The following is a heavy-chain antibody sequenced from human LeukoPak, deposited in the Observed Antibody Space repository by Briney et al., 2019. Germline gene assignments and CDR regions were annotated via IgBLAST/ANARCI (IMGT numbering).Heavy chain of an antibody. J-gene: IGHJ5*02. CDR2: ISAYNGNT. CDR3: ARDLTAVAGRGSYNWFDP. V-gene: IGHV1-18*01. Sequence: GASVKVSCKASGYTFTSYGISWVRQAPGQGLEWMGWISAYNGNTNYAQKLQGRVTMTTDTSTSTAYMELSRLRSDDTAVYYCARDLTAVAGRGSYNWFDPWGQGTLVTVSS. D-gene: IGHD6-19*01. CDR1: GYTFTSYG.